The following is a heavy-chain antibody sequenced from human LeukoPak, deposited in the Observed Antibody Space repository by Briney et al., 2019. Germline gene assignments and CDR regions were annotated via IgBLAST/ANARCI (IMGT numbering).Heavy chain of an antibody. Sequence: GGSLRLSCAASGFTFINYWMHWVRQAPGKGLVWVSRINGVGSTISYADSVKGRFTISRDNAKNTLYLQMNSLRAEDTAVYYCAKEAAAADFDYWGQGTLVTVSP. V-gene: IGHV3-74*01. CDR2: INGVGSTI. J-gene: IGHJ4*02. CDR1: GFTFINYW. CDR3: AKEAAAADFDY. D-gene: IGHD6-13*01.